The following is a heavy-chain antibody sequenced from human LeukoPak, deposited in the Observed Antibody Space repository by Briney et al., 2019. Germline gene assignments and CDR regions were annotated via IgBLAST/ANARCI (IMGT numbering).Heavy chain of an antibody. CDR2: ISYDGSNK. Sequence: GGSLRLSCAASGFTFSGYPIHWVRQAPGKGLEWVAVISYDGSNKYYADSVKGRFTISRDNSKNTLYLQMNSLRAEDTAVYYCAKDLPPVAAAGIEYFQHWGQGTLVTVSS. CDR3: AKDLPPVAAAGIEYFQH. J-gene: IGHJ1*01. V-gene: IGHV3-30-3*02. D-gene: IGHD6-13*01. CDR1: GFTFSGYP.